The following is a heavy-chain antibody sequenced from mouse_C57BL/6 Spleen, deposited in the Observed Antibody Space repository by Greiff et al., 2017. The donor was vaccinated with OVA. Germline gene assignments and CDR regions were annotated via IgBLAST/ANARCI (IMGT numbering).Heavy chain of an antibody. CDR1: GYAFTNYL. J-gene: IGHJ2*01. CDR3: ARSPQEREKAY. Sequence: VQLQESGAELVRPGTSVKVSCKASGYAFTNYLIEWVKQRPGQGLEWIGVINPGSGGTDYNEKFRGKATLTADKSSSTAYMQLSSLTSEDSAVYFCARSPQEREKAYWGQGTPLTVSS. CDR2: INPGSGGT. V-gene: IGHV1-54*01. D-gene: IGHD6-1*01.